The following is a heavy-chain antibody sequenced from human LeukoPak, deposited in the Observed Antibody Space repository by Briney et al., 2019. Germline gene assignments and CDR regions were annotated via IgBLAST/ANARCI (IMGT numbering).Heavy chain of an antibody. CDR3: AKSGYCSGDNCYYYFDY. D-gene: IGHD2-15*01. V-gene: IGHV3-30*18. CDR2: ISYDGSNK. CDR1: GFTFSGYA. Sequence: GGSQRLSCAASGFTFSGYAMHWVRQAPGKGLEWVAVISYDGSNKFYADSVKGRFTIFRDNSKNTLDLQMNSLRVEDTAVYYCAKSGYCSGDNCYYYFDYWGQGTLVTVSS. J-gene: IGHJ4*02.